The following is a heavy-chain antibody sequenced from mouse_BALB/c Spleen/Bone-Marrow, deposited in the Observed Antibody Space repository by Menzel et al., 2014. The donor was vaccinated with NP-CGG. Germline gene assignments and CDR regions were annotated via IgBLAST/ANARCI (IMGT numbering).Heavy chain of an antibody. V-gene: IGHV1S81*02. J-gene: IGHJ3*01. D-gene: IGHD4-1*01. Sequence: QVHVQQSGAELVKPGVSVKLSCKASGYTFTNYYMYWVKQRPGQDLEWIGEINPSNGGTNFNEKFKSKATLTVDKSSSTAYMQLSSLTSEDSAVYYCTTLGRFASWGQGPLVTVSA. CDR3: TTLGRFAS. CDR1: GYTFTNYY. CDR2: INPSNGGT.